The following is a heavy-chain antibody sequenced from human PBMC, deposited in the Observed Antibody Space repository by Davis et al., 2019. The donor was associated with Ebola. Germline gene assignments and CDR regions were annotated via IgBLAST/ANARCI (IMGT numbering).Heavy chain of an antibody. V-gene: IGHV1-46*01. CDR2: INPSIGNT. J-gene: IGHJ4*02. CDR3: ASGEFVDF. CDR1: GYTFTEYL. D-gene: IGHD3-10*01. Sequence: ASVKVSCKASGYTFTEYLMHWVRQAPGQGLEWMGLINPSIGNTSLAQKFQGRLTLTRDTSTSTVHMELSSLKSEDTAIYYCASGEFVDFWGQGTLVTVSS.